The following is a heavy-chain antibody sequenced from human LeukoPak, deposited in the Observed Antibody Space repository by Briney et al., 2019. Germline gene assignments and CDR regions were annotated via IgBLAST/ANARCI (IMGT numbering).Heavy chain of an antibody. CDR1: GFTFSSYS. V-gene: IGHV3-30*18. CDR3: AKDRGQSLVLYGMDV. CDR2: ISYDGSNK. D-gene: IGHD6-19*01. J-gene: IGHJ6*02. Sequence: GGSLRPSCAASGFTFSSYSMHWVRQAPGKGLEWVAVISYDGSNKYYADSVKGRFTISRDNSKNTLYLQMNSLRAGDTAVYYCAKDRGQSLVLYGMDVWGQGTTVTVSS.